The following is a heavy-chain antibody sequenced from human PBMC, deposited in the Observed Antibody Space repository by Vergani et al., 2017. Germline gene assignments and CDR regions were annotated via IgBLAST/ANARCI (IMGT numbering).Heavy chain of an antibody. D-gene: IGHD2-2*01. V-gene: IGHV1-69*02. CDR3: ARQGYCSSTSCYGYYYYYGMDV. Sequence: QVQLVQSGAEMKKPGSSVKVSCKASGGTFSSSTISWVRQAPGQGLEWMGRIIPILGIANYAQKFQGRVTITADKSTSTAYMELSSLRSEDTAVYYCARQGYCSSTSCYGYYYYYGMDVWGQGTTVTVSS. J-gene: IGHJ6*02. CDR2: IIPILGIA. CDR1: GGTFSSST.